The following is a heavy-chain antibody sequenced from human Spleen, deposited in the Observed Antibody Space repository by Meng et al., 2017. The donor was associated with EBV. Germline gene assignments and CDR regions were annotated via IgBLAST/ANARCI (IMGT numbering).Heavy chain of an antibody. V-gene: IGHV4-4*02. J-gene: IGHJ4*02. D-gene: IGHD3-16*01. Sequence: VQLQEAGPGVVKRSGTLSLTCAVPGGSIRSSNWWSWVSPPPGKGLEWIGEIYHSGSSNYNPSLKSRVTISVDKSKNQFSLKLRSVTAADTAVYYCASGGGVDALGDYWGQGTLVTVSS. CDR1: GGSIRSSNW. CDR2: IYHSGSS. CDR3: ASGGGVDALGDY.